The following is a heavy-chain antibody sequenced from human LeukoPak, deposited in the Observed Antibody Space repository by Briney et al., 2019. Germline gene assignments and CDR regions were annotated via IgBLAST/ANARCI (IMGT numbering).Heavy chain of an antibody. Sequence: GGSLRLSCAASGFTFSSSAMSWVRQAPGNGLEWVSAISNSGSITYYADSVKGRFTISRDNSKNTLCLQMNSLRAEDTAVYYCAKTPVTTGRYWYFDLWGRGTLVTVSS. CDR2: ISNSGSIT. CDR1: GFTFSSSA. CDR3: AKTPVTTGRYWYFDL. D-gene: IGHD4-17*01. J-gene: IGHJ2*01. V-gene: IGHV3-23*01.